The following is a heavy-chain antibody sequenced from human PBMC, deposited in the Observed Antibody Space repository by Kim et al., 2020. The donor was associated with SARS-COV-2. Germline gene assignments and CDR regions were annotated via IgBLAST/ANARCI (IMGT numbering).Heavy chain of an antibody. D-gene: IGHD2-2*01. CDR1: GFTVSSNY. CDR2: IYSGGST. Sequence: GGSLRLSCAAFGFTVSSNYMSWVRQPPGKGLEWVSIIYSGGSTYYADSVKGRFTIFRDNAKNTLYLQMSSLRVEDTAVYYCVGGATSISYHWGQGTLVTVSS. CDR3: VGGATSISYH. J-gene: IGHJ1*01. V-gene: IGHV3-66*01.